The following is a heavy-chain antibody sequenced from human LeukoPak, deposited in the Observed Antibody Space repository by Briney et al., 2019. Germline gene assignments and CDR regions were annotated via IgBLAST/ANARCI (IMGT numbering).Heavy chain of an antibody. CDR1: GFTFSNYW. J-gene: IGHJ4*02. Sequence: QAGGPLRLSCTASGFTFSNYWMTWVRQTTGKGLEWLAQIKGDGSEKYFVDSVKGRFTISRDNAKNSLYLQMNSLRADDTAVYFCVRDSGFRSLDYWGQGTLVTVSS. V-gene: IGHV3-7*01. CDR3: VRDSGFRSLDY. D-gene: IGHD3-10*01. CDR2: IKGDGSEK.